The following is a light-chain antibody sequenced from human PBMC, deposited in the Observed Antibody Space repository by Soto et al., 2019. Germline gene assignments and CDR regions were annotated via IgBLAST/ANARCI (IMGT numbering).Light chain of an antibody. CDR2: ANI. Sequence: QSVLTQPPSVSGAPGQRVSISCTGRNTNIRAGYDVNWYQQLPGTAPKLLIYANINRPSGVPDRFSGSKSGASAFLVITGLQAEDEADYYCQSYDSSLSAWKVFGGGTKLTVL. V-gene: IGLV1-40*01. CDR1: NTNIRAGYD. CDR3: QSYDSSLSAWKV. J-gene: IGLJ3*02.